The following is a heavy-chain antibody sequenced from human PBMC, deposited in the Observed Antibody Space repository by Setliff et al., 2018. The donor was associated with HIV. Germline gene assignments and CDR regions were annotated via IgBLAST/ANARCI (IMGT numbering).Heavy chain of an antibody. D-gene: IGHD3-10*01. Sequence: SETLSLTCSVSWESKINHDWGWIRQSPGRGLEWIGSMFRGGGRQFQPSLASRVSISGAPSKNQFSLKMTSVTPADTAVYFCVGVPSYYGTGTLWVWGKGITVTVSS. CDR3: VGVPSYYGTGTLWV. CDR2: MFRGGGR. CDR1: WESKINHD. V-gene: IGHV4-59*11. J-gene: IGHJ6*04.